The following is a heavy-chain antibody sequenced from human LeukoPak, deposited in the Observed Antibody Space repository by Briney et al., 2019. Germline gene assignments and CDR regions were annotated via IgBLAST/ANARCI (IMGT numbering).Heavy chain of an antibody. CDR2: IVPIFGTA. V-gene: IGHV1-69*05. CDR1: GGTFSSYA. J-gene: IGHJ3*02. CDR3: AGTEGYCSGGSCYSDAFDI. Sequence: EASVKVSCKASGGTFSSYAISWVRQAPGQGLEWMGGIVPIFGTANYAQKFQGRVTITTDESTSTAYMELSSLRSEDAAAYYCAGTEGYCSGGSCYSDAFDIWGQGTMVTVSS. D-gene: IGHD2-15*01.